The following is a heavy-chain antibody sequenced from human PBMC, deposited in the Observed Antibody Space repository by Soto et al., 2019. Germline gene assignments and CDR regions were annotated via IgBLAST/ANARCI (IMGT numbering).Heavy chain of an antibody. J-gene: IGHJ3*02. CDR1: GGTFSSYA. Sequence: ASVKVSCKASGGTFSSYAISWVRQAPGQGLEWMGGIIPIFGTANYAQKFQGRVTITADESTSTAYMELSSLRSEDTAVYYCDVVVTAPDAFDIWGQGTMVTVSS. V-gene: IGHV1-69*13. D-gene: IGHD2-21*02. CDR2: IIPIFGTA. CDR3: DVVVTAPDAFDI.